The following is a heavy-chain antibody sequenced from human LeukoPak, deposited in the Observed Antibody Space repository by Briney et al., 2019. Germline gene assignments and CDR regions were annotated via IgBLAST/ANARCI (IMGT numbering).Heavy chain of an antibody. J-gene: IGHJ4*02. CDR1: GGSISSYY. Sequence: SETLSLTCTVSGGSISSYYWSWIRQPAGKGLEWIGYIYYSGSTNYNPSLKSRVTISVDTSKNQFSLKLSSVTAADTAVYYCARSLGLGYYFDYWGQGTLVTVSS. V-gene: IGHV4-59*01. CDR3: ARSLGLGYYFDY. CDR2: IYYSGST. D-gene: IGHD3-16*01.